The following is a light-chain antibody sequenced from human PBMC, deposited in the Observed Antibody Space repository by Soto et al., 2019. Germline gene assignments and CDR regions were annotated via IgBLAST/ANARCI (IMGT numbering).Light chain of an antibody. CDR1: SSDIGGYNY. CDR3: ASYAVSSVV. Sequence: QSALTQPPSASGSPGQSVTISCTGTSSDIGGYNYISWYQQQPGRAPKLIIYEVTKRPSGVPDRFSASKSGNTASLTVSGLQVEDEADYYCASYAVSSVVFGGGTKLT. J-gene: IGLJ2*01. V-gene: IGLV2-8*01. CDR2: EVT.